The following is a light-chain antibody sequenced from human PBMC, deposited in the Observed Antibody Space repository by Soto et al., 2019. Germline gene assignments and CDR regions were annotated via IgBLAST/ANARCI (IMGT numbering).Light chain of an antibody. CDR1: QSISSW. J-gene: IGKJ2*01. CDR3: QQYNSYSYT. Sequence: LSASVGDRVTITCRASQSISSWLAWYQQKPGKAPKLLIYKASSLESGVPSRFSGSGSGTEFTLTISSLQPDDFATYYCQQYNSYSYTFGQGTKVDIK. V-gene: IGKV1-5*03. CDR2: KAS.